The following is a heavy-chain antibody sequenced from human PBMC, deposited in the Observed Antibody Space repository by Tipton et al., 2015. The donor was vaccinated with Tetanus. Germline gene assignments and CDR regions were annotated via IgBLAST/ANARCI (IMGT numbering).Heavy chain of an antibody. CDR2: INHSGST. V-gene: IGHV4-34*01. CDR1: RGSFSGYY. J-gene: IGHJ6*02. CDR3: ARMQRYGMDV. Sequence: TLSLTCAVYRGSFSGYYWSWIRQPPGKGLEWIGEINHSGSTNYNPSLKSRVTISVDTSKNQFSLKLSSVTAADTAVYYCARMQRYGMDVWGHGTTVTVSS. D-gene: IGHD6-25*01.